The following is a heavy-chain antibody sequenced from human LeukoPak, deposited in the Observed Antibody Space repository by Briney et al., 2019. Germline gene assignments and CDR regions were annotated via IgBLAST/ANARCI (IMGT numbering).Heavy chain of an antibody. CDR2: VSDSGDGT. Sequence: PGGSLRLSCAASGFTFSNYAMYWVRQAPGKGLEWVLGVSDSGDGTHYADSVKGRFTISRDNAKNSLYLQMNSLRAEDTAVYYCARGVIGGDSSGYYYRWFDPWGQGTLVTVSS. D-gene: IGHD3-22*01. V-gene: IGHV3-23*01. J-gene: IGHJ5*02. CDR1: GFTFSNYA. CDR3: ARGVIGGDSSGYYYRWFDP.